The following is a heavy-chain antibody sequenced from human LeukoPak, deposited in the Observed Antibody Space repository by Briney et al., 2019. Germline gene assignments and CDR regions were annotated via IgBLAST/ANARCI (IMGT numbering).Heavy chain of an antibody. CDR1: GFTVSSNY. D-gene: IGHD3-10*01. V-gene: IGHV3-66*04. CDR3: AGQALWFGELSDFDY. Sequence: GGSLRLSCAASGFTVSSNYMSWVRQAPGKGLEWVSVIYSGGSTYYADSVKGRFTISRDNSKNTLYLQMNSLRAEDTGVYYCAGQALWFGELSDFDYWGQGTLVTVSS. CDR2: IYSGGST. J-gene: IGHJ4*02.